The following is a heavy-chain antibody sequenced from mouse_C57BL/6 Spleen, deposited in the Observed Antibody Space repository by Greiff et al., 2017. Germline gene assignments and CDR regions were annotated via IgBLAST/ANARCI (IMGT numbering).Heavy chain of an antibody. CDR2: IDPSDSYT. Sequence: QVQLQQPGAELVKPGASVKLSCKASGYTFTSYWMQWVKQRPGQGLEWIGQIDPSDSYTNYNQKFKGKATLTVDTSSSTAYMQLSSLTSADSAVYYCATSGQLGLHNFDYWGQGTTLTVSS. CDR3: ATSGQLGLHNFDY. J-gene: IGHJ2*01. V-gene: IGHV1-50*01. CDR1: GYTFTSYW. D-gene: IGHD3-2*01.